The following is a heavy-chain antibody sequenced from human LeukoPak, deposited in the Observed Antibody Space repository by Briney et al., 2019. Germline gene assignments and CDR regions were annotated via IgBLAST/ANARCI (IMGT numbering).Heavy chain of an antibody. J-gene: IGHJ4*02. Sequence: GGSLRLSCAASGFTFSSYAMHWVRQAPGKGLEYVSAISSNGGSTYYANSVKGRFTISRDNSKNTLYLQMGSLRAEDMAVYYCARSPEYCSSTSCYSFDYWGQGTLVTVSS. CDR2: ISSNGGST. CDR3: ARSPEYCSSTSCYSFDY. CDR1: GFTFSSYA. V-gene: IGHV3-64*01. D-gene: IGHD2-2*01.